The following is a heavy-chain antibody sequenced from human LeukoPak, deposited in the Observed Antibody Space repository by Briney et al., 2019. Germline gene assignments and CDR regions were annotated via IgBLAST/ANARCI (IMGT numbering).Heavy chain of an antibody. Sequence: GGSLRLSCAASGFTFSNYWMHWVRQAPGKGLVWVSRINTDGISTIYADSVKGRFTVSRDNAKNTLYLQMNSLRAEDTAVYYCAKTYDFWSGYYGYFDYWGQGTLVTVSS. J-gene: IGHJ4*02. CDR3: AKTYDFWSGYYGYFDY. CDR1: GFTFSNYW. D-gene: IGHD3-3*01. CDR2: INTDGIST. V-gene: IGHV3-74*01.